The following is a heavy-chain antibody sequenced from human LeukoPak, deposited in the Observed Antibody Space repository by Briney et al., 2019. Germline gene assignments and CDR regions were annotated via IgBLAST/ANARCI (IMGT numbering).Heavy chain of an antibody. D-gene: IGHD1-26*01. V-gene: IGHV1-24*01. CDR1: GYTHTELS. Sequence: GASVKVSCKVSGYTHTELSMHWVRQAPGKGLEWMGGFDPEDGETIYAQKFQGRVTMTEDTSTDTAYMELSSLRSEDTPVYYCATRYRGSYYPYDYWGQGTLVTVSS. J-gene: IGHJ4*02. CDR2: FDPEDGET. CDR3: ATRYRGSYYPYDY.